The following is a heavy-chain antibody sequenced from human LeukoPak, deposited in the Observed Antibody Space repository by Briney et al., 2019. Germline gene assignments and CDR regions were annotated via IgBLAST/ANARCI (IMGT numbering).Heavy chain of an antibody. V-gene: IGHV4-34*01. Sequence: SETLSLTCAVYGGSFSGYYWSWIRQPPGKGLEWIGEINHSGSTNYNPSLKSRVTISVDTSKNQFSLKLSSVTAADTAVYYCASSASGILVSTRHVVAYYYYMDVWGKGTTVTVSS. CDR2: INHSGST. CDR1: GGSFSGYY. CDR3: ASSASGILVSTRHVVAYYYYMDV. D-gene: IGHD2-15*01. J-gene: IGHJ6*03.